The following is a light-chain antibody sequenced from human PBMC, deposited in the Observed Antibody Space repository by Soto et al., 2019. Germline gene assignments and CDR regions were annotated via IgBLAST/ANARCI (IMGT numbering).Light chain of an antibody. V-gene: IGKV3-20*01. CDR1: QSVTSSF. CDR2: GAS. J-gene: IGKJ3*01. CDR3: HLYGSSPLT. Sequence: EIVLTQYPGTLSLSPGERAILTCRASQSVTSSFLAWYQQRPGQDPILLIYGASTRASGIPDRFSGSGSGSDVTLSFSRLAPEDFAMYYCHLYGSSPLTFGPGTKVVIK.